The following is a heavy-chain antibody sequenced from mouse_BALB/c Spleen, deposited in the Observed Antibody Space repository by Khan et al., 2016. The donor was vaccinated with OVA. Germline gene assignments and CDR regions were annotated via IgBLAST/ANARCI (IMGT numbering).Heavy chain of an antibody. J-gene: IGHJ4*01. Sequence: QIQLVQSGPDLKKPGETVKISCKASGYTFTNYGINWVKQAPGKGLKWMGWIYTYTGEPTYADDFKGRFAFSLETSASTAYLQINNLKHEDTATXCCARGGRRAMDYGGQGTSVTVAS. D-gene: IGHD3-3*01. CDR3: ARGGRRAMDY. CDR2: IYTYTGEP. V-gene: IGHV9-3-1*01. CDR1: GYTFTNYG.